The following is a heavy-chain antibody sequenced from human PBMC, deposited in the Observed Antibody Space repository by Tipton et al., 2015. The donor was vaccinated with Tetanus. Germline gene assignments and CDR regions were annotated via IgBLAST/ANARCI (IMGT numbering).Heavy chain of an antibody. CDR3: ARTWGVWVTSIDAFDI. J-gene: IGHJ3*02. CDR1: GGSIRSGDYQ. V-gene: IGHV4-61*08. D-gene: IGHD2-21*02. CDR2: IPPSGRT. Sequence: LTCSVSGGSIRSGDYQWNWIRQPPGKGLEWLAYIPPSGRTNSNYDLKSRITISQDKSKNQFSLRLTSVTAPDTAVYYCARTWGVWVTSIDAFDIWGQGTKVAVSS.